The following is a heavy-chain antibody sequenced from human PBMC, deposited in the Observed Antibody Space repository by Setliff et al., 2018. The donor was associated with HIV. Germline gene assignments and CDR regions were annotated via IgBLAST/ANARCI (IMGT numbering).Heavy chain of an antibody. D-gene: IGHD5-18*01. Sequence: ASVKVSCKASGYSFTDYYIHWVRQAPGQGLEWMGWINPKRDGTNYAQKFQGWITMTRDTSISTAYMELSRPRSEDTAVYYCARGVGYSYGGLRYWGQGTMVTVSS. J-gene: IGHJ3*01. CDR3: ARGVGYSYGGLRY. CDR1: GYSFTDYY. CDR2: INPKRDGT. V-gene: IGHV1-2*04.